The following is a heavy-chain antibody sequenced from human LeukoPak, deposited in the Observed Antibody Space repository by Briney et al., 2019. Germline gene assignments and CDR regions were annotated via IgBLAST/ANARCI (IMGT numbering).Heavy chain of an antibody. J-gene: IGHJ4*02. D-gene: IGHD3-22*01. V-gene: IGHV3-30*18. Sequence: GGSLRLSCAASGFTFSSYGLHWVRQAPDKGLEWVAFISYDGSNKFYGDSVKGGFTISRDNSKNTLYLQMNSLRTEDTAVYYCAKDLFYYDKGGFDYWGQGTLVTVSS. CDR1: GFTFSSYG. CDR3: AKDLFYYDKGGFDY. CDR2: ISYDGSNK.